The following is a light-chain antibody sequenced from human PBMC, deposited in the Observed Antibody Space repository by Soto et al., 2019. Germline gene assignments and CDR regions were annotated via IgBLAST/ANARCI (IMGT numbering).Light chain of an antibody. Sequence: DIVMTQSPDSLAVSLGERATINCKSSQSVLYSSNNKNFLAWYQQKPGQPPKLLLYWASTRESGVPDRFSGSGYATAFSRTISGLQAEDVAVYFCQQYYHAPLTFGGGTKVEIK. CDR2: WAS. V-gene: IGKV4-1*01. J-gene: IGKJ4*01. CDR3: QQYYHAPLT. CDR1: QSVLYSSNNKNF.